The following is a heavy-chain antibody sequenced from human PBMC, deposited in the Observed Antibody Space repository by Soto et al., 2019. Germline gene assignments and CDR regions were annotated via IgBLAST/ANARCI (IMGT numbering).Heavy chain of an antibody. J-gene: IGHJ4*02. Sequence: SETLSLTCTVSGHSMSNTDYFWGWIRQTPWSDLQWIASFFIGGNTYYNPSLKSRVTISVDTSKNQFSLRLSSVTAADTAVYFCARRNGVDIDAYYWGQGILVTVSS. V-gene: IGHV4-39*01. CDR3: ARRNGVDIDAYY. D-gene: IGHD3-10*01. CDR1: GHSMSNTDYF. CDR2: FFIGGNT.